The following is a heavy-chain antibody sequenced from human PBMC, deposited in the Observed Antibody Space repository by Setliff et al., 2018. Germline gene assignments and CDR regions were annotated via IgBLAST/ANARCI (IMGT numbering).Heavy chain of an antibody. CDR3: ARTGTYRYFDY. Sequence: SETLSLTCTVSGASLNSGTYYWGWIRQPPGKGLEWIGRIYYRGDTYYNPSLKGRLTISVDTAQNQFSLRLTSVTAADTAVNYCARTGTYRYFDYWGQGALVTVSS. D-gene: IGHD1-1*01. V-gene: IGHV4-39*01. CDR2: IYYRGDT. J-gene: IGHJ4*02. CDR1: GASLNSGTYY.